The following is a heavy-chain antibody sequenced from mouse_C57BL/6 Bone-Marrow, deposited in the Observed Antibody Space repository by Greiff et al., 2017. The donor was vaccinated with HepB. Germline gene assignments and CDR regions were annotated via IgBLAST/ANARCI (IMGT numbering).Heavy chain of an antibody. CDR1: GYTFTEYT. V-gene: IGHV1-62-2*01. D-gene: IGHD1-1*01. CDR3: ARHEEAGSSSYWYFDV. Sequence: QVHVKQSGAELVKPGASVKLSCKASGYTFTEYTIHWVKQRSGQGLEWIGWFYPGSGSIKYNEKFKDKATLTADKSSSTVYMELSRLTSEDSAVYFCARHEEAGSSSYWYFDVWGTGTTVTVSS. J-gene: IGHJ1*03. CDR2: FYPGSGSI.